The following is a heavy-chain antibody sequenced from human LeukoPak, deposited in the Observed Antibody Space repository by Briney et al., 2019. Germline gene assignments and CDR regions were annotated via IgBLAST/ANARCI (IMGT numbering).Heavy chain of an antibody. D-gene: IGHD3-10*01. J-gene: IGHJ3*02. CDR3: ASWLRGVIGAFDI. CDR2: ISAYNGNT. CDR1: GYTFSNYG. Sequence: AASVKVSCKASGYTFSNYGVSWVRQAPGQGLECMGWISAYNGNTKYVEKFQGRVTMTRDTTTSTAYMELSSLTSADTAVYYCASWLRGVIGAFDIWGQGTMVTVSA. V-gene: IGHV1-18*01.